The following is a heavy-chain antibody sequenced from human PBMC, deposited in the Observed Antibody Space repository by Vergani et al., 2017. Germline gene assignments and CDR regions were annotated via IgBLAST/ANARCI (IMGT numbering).Heavy chain of an antibody. V-gene: IGHV5-51*01. J-gene: IGHJ4*02. CDR1: GYSFTNYW. CDR2: IHPADSVT. Sequence: EVQLVQSGAEVKKPGESLKISCQISGYSFTNYWIGWVRQMPGKGLEWMGIIHPADSVTCYSPAFQGQVTISVDESISTAYLQRSSLRASDSAMYYCARLYGRDSSGSKYFDYWGQGTLVTVSS. CDR3: ARLYGRDSSGSKYFDY. D-gene: IGHD3-22*01.